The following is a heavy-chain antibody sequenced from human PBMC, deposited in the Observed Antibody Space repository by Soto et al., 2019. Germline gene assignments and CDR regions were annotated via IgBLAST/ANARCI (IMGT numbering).Heavy chain of an antibody. Sequence: EVQLVESGGGVLRPGGSLRLSCAASGFTFDDYGMSWARQAPGKGLEWVSGVNWNGGSTGYADSVKGRFTISRDNAKNSLYLQMSSLRAEDTAFYYCVRGASLNFDYWGQGTRVTVSS. CDR2: VNWNGGST. V-gene: IGHV3-20*04. CDR1: GFTFDDYG. J-gene: IGHJ4*02. CDR3: VRGASLNFDY. D-gene: IGHD1-26*01.